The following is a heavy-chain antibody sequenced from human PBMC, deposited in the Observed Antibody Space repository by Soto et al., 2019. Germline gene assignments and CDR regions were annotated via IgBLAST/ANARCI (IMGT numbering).Heavy chain of an antibody. D-gene: IGHD5-12*01. CDR2: VYYSGST. CDR3: AREDSGYDNYYYYGMDV. V-gene: IGHV4-61*01. CDR1: GGSVSSGSYY. Sequence: QVQLQESGPGLVKPSETLSLTCTVSGGSVSSGSYYWTWIRQPPGKGLEWIGYVYYSGSTTYNPSLKSRVTISVDTSKNQFSLKLSSVTAADTAVYYCAREDSGYDNYYYYGMDVWGQGTSVTVSS. J-gene: IGHJ6*02.